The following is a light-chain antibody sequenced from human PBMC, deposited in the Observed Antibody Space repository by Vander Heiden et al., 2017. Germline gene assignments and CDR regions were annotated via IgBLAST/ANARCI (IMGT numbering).Light chain of an antibody. J-gene: IGKJ1*01. CDR1: QSINSNY. CDR3: QQEGNSPST. V-gene: IGKV3-20*01. CDR2: EAS. Sequence: EILLTQSPGTLSLSLGERATLSCGASQSINSNYLAWYQQKPGQGPRLLIYEASTRANGIPDRFSGSGSGTEFSLTISRLEPEDSAVYYCQQEGNSPSTFGQGTKVEIK.